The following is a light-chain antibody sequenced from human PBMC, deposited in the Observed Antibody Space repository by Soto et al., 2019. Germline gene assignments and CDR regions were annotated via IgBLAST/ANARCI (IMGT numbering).Light chain of an antibody. V-gene: IGKV3-20*01. CDR2: GTS. CDR3: QQYGSSPPLT. J-gene: IGKJ4*01. Sequence: EIGLTQSPGTLSLSPGERATLSCRASQSVSSSYLAWYQQKPGQAPRLLIYGTSSRATGIPDRFSGSGSGTHFTLTISRLEPEDFAVYYCQQYGSSPPLTFGGGTKVEIK. CDR1: QSVSSSY.